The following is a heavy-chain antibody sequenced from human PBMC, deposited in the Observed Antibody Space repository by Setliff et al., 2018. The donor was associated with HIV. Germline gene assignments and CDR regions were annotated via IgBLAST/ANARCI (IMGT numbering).Heavy chain of an antibody. CDR1: GGTFSDYA. V-gene: IGHV1-69*05. J-gene: IGHJ4*02. D-gene: IGHD2-15*01. CDR2: IIPIFGTT. Sequence: GASVKVSCKASGGTFSDYAINWVRQAPGQGLEWMGGIIPIFGTTNYAQKFQGRVTITTDGFTTTAYMELSSLTSEDTAVYYCASGEVAAALDYWGQGTLVTVSS. CDR3: ASGEVAAALDY.